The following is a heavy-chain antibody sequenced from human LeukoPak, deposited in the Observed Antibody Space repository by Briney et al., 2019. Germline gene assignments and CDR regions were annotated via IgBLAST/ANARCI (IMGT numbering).Heavy chain of an antibody. CDR2: INHTGST. CDR1: GGSFSGYY. J-gene: IGHJ5*02. D-gene: IGHD6-19*01. V-gene: IGHV4-34*01. CDR3: ARAYHSSGGLGWFDP. Sequence: PETLSLTCAVYGGSFSGYYWSWIRHPPGKGLEWIGEINHTGSTNYNPSLKSRVTISVDTSKNQFSLKLTSVTAADTALYYCARAYHSSGGLGWFDPWGQGTLVTVSS.